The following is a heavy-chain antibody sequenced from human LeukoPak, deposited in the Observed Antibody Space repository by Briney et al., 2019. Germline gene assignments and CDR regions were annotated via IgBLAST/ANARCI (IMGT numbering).Heavy chain of an antibody. CDR3: AREAGYSSSWCYFDY. D-gene: IGHD6-13*01. V-gene: IGHV1-69*13. J-gene: IGHJ4*02. CDR2: IIPIFGTA. CDR1: GGTFSSYA. Sequence: GASVKVSCKASGGTFSSYAISWVRQAPGQGLEWMGGIIPIFGTANYAQKFQGRVTITADESTSTAYMELSSLRSEDTAVYYCAREAGYSSSWCYFDYWGQGTLVTVSS.